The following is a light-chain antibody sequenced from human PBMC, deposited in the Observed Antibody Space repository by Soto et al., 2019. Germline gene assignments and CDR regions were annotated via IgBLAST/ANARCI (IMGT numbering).Light chain of an antibody. V-gene: IGKV2-30*02. CDR3: MQGTHWPIT. J-gene: IGKJ5*01. Sequence: DVVMTQSPLSLPVTLAQPASISCRSNQSPVHSDGIAYFSWFQQRPGRSPRRLIYKVSNRDSGVPARFSGSGSGTDFALKISRVEAEDVGVYYCMQGTHWPITFGQGTRLEIK. CDR1: QSPVHSDGIAY. CDR2: KVS.